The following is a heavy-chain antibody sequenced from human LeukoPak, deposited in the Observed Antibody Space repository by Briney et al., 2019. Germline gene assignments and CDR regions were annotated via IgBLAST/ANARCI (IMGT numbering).Heavy chain of an antibody. D-gene: IGHD4/OR15-4a*01. CDR2: IIPIIGIA. Sequence: ASVKVSCKASGGTFSSYAISWVRQAPGQGLEWVGRIIPIIGIANYAQKFQGRVTITADKSTSTAYVELSSLRSEGTAVYYCAGTMVIGVNWFAPWGQGTLVTVSS. CDR3: AGTMVIGVNWFAP. J-gene: IGHJ5*02. CDR1: GGTFSSYA. V-gene: IGHV1-69*04.